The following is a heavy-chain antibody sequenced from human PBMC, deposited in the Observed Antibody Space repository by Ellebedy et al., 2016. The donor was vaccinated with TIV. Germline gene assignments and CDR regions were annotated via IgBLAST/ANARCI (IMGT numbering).Heavy chain of an antibody. D-gene: IGHD4-23*01. J-gene: IGHJ4*02. V-gene: IGHV3-7*01. Sequence: GESLKISXRASGFSFSSSSMGWVRQAPGKGLEWVADMDQYGREIRYVASVKGRFTASRDNVRKTVSLQMNHLSADDTATYYCARGGLTNFDFWGQGTLVTVSS. CDR2: MDQYGREI. CDR1: GFSFSSSS. CDR3: ARGGLTNFDF.